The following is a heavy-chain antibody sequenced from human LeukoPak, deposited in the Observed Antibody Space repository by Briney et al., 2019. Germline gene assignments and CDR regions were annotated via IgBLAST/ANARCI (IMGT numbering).Heavy chain of an antibody. CDR3: AREPAGVRSGSYYRHFDY. CDR1: GYSISSGYY. V-gene: IGHV4-38-2*02. Sequence: SETLSLTCTVSGYSISSGYYWGWIRQPPGKGLEWIGSIYHSGSTYYNPSLKSRVTISVDTSKNQFSLKLSSVTAADTAVYYCAREPAGVRSGSYYRHFDYWGQGTLVTVSS. CDR2: IYHSGST. J-gene: IGHJ4*02. D-gene: IGHD3-10*01.